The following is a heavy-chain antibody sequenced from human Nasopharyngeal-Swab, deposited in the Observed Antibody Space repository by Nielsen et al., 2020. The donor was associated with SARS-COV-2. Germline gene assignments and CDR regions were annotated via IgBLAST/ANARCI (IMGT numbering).Heavy chain of an antibody. CDR2: SHYSGST. Sequence: SETLSLTCTVSRGTISTYYWSWIRQPPGKGLEWVAYSHYSGSTNYNPSLKSRVTMSVDTSKRQFSLMLTSVTAADTAVYYCARGFDYWGQGTLVTVSS. CDR1: RGTISTYY. J-gene: IGHJ4*02. V-gene: IGHV4-59*08. CDR3: ARGFDY.